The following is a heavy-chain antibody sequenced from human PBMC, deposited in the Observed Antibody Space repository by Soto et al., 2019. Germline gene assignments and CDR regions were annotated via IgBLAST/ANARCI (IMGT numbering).Heavy chain of an antibody. V-gene: IGHV1-69*01. CDR3: GRQRYCSSTSCYKGFDPFRATAAPFDY. D-gene: IGHD2-2*02. CDR2: LIRILGTA. CDR1: GGTFSSYA. J-gene: IGHJ4*02. Sequence: QVQLVQSGAEVKKPGSSVKVSCKASGGTFSSYAISWVRQAPGQGLEWMGGLIRILGTANDAQKFQGRVTITADGSTSTAYIELSSMRPEDMAVHYCGRQRYCSSTSCYKGFDPFRATAAPFDYWGQGTLVTVSS.